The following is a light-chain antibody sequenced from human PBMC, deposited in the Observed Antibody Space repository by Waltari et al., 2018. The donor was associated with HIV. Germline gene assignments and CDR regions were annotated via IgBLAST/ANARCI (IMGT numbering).Light chain of an antibody. V-gene: IGLV1-40*01. J-gene: IGLJ3*02. CDR1: SSNIGADYD. CDR2: FNN. Sequence: QSLLTQPPSVSGAPGQNVTISCTGSSSNIGADYDIHWYQQLPGTAPKLLIYFNNNRPAGFPARFSGSKSGTSASLAITGLQAEDEADYYCQSYDSRVFGGGTKLTVL. CDR3: QSYDSRV.